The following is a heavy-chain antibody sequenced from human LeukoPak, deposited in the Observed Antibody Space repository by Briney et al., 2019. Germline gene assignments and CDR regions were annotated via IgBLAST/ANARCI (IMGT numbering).Heavy chain of an antibody. CDR2: IIPIFGIA. V-gene: IGHV1-69*04. J-gene: IGHJ6*02. CDR3: ARDGGIGGYSYGPRFYYGMDV. D-gene: IGHD5-18*01. Sequence: ASVKVSCKASGGTFSSYAISWVRQAPGQGLEWMGRIIPIFGIANYAQKFQGRVTITADKSTSTAYMELSSLRSEDTAVYYCARDGGIGGYSYGPRFYYGMDVWGQGTTVTV. CDR1: GGTFSSYA.